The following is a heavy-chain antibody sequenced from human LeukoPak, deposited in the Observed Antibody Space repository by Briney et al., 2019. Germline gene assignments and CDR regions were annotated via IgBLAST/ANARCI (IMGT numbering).Heavy chain of an antibody. V-gene: IGHV3-21*01. CDR3: AGNSGTTGCFDP. Sequence: GGSLRLSCAASGFTFSGYSMNWVRQAPGKGLEWVSSISSGSSYIYYADSVKGRFTISRDNAENSLYLQMNSLRPEDTAVYYCAGNSGTTGCFDPWGQGTLVTVSS. CDR2: ISSGSSYI. J-gene: IGHJ5*02. D-gene: IGHD4-23*01. CDR1: GFTFSGYS.